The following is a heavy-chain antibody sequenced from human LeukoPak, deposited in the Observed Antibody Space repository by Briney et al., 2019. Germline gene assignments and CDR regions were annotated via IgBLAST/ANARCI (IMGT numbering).Heavy chain of an antibody. CDR3: ASTYCGGDCYSFAAFDI. D-gene: IGHD2-21*02. V-gene: IGHV1-8*01. CDR2: MNPNSGNT. Sequence: ASVKVSCKASGYTFTSYDINWVRQATGQGLEWMGWMNPNSGNTGYAQKFQGRVTMTRNTSISTAYMELSSLRSEDTAVYYCASTYCGGDCYSFAAFDIWGQGTMVTVSS. CDR1: GYTFTSYD. J-gene: IGHJ3*02.